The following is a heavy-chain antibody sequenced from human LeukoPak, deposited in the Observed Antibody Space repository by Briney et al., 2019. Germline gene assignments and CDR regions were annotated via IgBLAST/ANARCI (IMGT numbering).Heavy chain of an antibody. CDR1: GFTFSSYW. J-gene: IGHJ6*02. V-gene: IGHV3-74*01. CDR2: INSDGSST. CDR3: ARVTYYDYVWGSYRYPYYYYGMDV. Sequence: GGSLRLSCAASGFTFSSYWMHWVRQAPGKGLVWVSRINSDGSSTSYADSVKGRFTISRDNAKNTLYLQMNSLRAKDTAVYYCARVTYYDYVWGSYRYPYYYYGMDVWGQGTTVTVSS. D-gene: IGHD3-16*02.